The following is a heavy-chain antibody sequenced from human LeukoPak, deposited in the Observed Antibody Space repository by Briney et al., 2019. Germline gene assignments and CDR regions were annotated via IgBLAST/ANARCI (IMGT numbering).Heavy chain of an antibody. CDR1: GYTFTSYY. CDR3: ARGDRGDLGSSGVSI. V-gene: IGHV1-2*02. D-gene: IGHD2-2*01. J-gene: IGHJ3*02. Sequence: ASVKVSCKASGYTFTSYYMHWVRQAPGQGLEWMGWIIPNSGGTKYAQKFQGRVTMTRDTSISTAYMELISLKSDDTAVYYCARGDRGDLGSSGVSIWGQGTKVTVSS. CDR2: IIPNSGGT.